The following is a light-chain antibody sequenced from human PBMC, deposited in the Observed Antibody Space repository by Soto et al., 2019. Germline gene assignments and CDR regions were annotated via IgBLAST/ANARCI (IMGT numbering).Light chain of an antibody. Sequence: DIQMTQSPSSMAASVGDRVTITCRASQGISNYLAWYQQKPGKVPKLLIYAASTLQSGVPSRLSGSGSGTDLNLTISRLQPEDVATYYCQKYNSAPSTFGQGTRLEI. V-gene: IGKV1-27*01. CDR3: QKYNSAPST. CDR2: AAS. CDR1: QGISNY. J-gene: IGKJ5*01.